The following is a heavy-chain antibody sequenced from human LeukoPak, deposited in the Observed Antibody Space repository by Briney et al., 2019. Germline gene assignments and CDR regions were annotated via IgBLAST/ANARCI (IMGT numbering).Heavy chain of an antibody. V-gene: IGHV3-23*01. CDR1: GITLSIYG. Sequence: GGSLRLSCAVSGITLSIYGMSWVRQAPGKGLEWVAGISGSGGGTNYADSVKGRFTISRDNSKNTLYLQMNRLRAEDAAVYFCAKRGVVIRVILVGFHKEAYYFDSWGQGAQVTVSS. CDR2: ISGSGGGT. J-gene: IGHJ4*02. CDR3: AKRGVVIRVILVGFHKEAYYFDS. D-gene: IGHD3-22*01.